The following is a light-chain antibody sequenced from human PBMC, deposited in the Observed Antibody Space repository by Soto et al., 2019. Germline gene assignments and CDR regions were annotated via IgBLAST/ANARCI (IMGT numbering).Light chain of an antibody. V-gene: IGLV1-44*01. CDR2: TND. CDR1: TSNIGTNT. J-gene: IGLJ1*01. Sequence: QPVLTQPPSASGTLGQTITISCSGSTSNIGTNTVNWFQHLPGSAPKLLIYTNDQRPSGVPDRFSGSRSGTSASLAISGLQSEDEADYYCATWDDSVYVFGTGTKLTVL. CDR3: ATWDDSVYV.